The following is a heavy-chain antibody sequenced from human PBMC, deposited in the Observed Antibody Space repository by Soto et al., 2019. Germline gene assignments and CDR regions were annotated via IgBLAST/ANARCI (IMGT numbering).Heavy chain of an antibody. CDR3: AKHITMIVVYYFDY. CDR2: ISGSGGST. J-gene: IGHJ4*02. CDR1: GFTFSSYA. Sequence: PGGSLRLSCAASGFTFSSYAMSWVRQAPGEGLEWVSAISGSGGSTYYADSVKGRFTISRDNSKNTLYLQMNSLRAEDTAVYYCAKHITMIVVYYFDYWGQGTLVTVSS. V-gene: IGHV3-23*01. D-gene: IGHD3-22*01.